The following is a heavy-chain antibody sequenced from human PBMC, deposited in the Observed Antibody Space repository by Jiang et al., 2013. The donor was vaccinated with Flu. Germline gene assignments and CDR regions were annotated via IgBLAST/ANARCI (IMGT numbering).Heavy chain of an antibody. J-gene: IGHJ3*02. CDR3: ARDLDYDSDYSDAFDI. D-gene: IGHD3-22*01. Sequence: PSLKSRVTMSQDTSRTQFSLHLTSVTAADTAVYYCARDLDYDSDYSDAFDIWGRGTMVTVSS. V-gene: IGHV4-4*07.